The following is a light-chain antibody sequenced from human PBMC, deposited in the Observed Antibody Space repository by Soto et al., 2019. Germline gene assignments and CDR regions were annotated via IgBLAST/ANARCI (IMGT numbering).Light chain of an antibody. CDR1: SSVIGGWHY. Sequence: QSALTQPASVSGSPGQSIAISCTGTSSVIGGWHYVSWYQQHPGKAPKLLIYDVSNRPSGVSYRFSGSKSVNTASLTISGLQAEDEADYYCSSYTSSRTLIFGGGTQLTVL. J-gene: IGLJ2*01. CDR3: SSYTSSRTLI. CDR2: DVS. V-gene: IGLV2-14*03.